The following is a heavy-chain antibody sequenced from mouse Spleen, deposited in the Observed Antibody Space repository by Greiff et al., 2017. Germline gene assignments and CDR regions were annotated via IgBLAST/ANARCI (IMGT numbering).Heavy chain of an antibody. J-gene: IGHJ3*01. CDR1: GYTFTSYW. V-gene: IGHV1-64*01. D-gene: IGHD2-1*01. CDR2: IHPNSGST. CDR3: ARESLYGNYWFAY. Sequence: QVQLQQPGAELVKPGASVKLSCKASGYTFTSYWMHWVKQRPGQGLEWIGMIHPNSGSTNYNEKFKSKATLTVDKSSSTAYMQLSSLTSEDSAVYYCARESLYGNYWFAYWGQGTLVTVSA.